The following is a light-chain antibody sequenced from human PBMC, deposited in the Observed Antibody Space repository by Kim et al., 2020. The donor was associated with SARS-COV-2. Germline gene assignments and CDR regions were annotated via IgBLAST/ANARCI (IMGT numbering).Light chain of an antibody. CDR2: DAS. J-gene: IGKJ4*01. CDR3: QQRSNWPLLT. Sequence: EIVLTQSPATLSLSPGERATLSCTASQSVSSYLAWYQQKPGQAPRLLIYDASNRATGIPARFSGSGSGTDFTLTISSLEPEDFAVYYCQQRSNWPLLTFGGGTELEIK. CDR1: QSVSSY. V-gene: IGKV3-11*01.